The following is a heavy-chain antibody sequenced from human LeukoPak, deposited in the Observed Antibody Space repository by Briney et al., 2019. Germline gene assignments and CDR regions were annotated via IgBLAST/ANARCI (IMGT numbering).Heavy chain of an antibody. V-gene: IGHV1-2*02. D-gene: IGHD1-26*01. CDR1: GYTLIGYY. CDR2: INPKSGGQ. Sequence: GASVTVSFKASGYTLIGYYMHWVRQAPGQGLEWVGWINPKSGGQNYARKFQGRVTVTRDMSINTAYVGVSGLTSADKAVYYRVISRLSLVGATTFDYWGQGALVGVSS. CDR3: VISRLSLVGATTFDY. J-gene: IGHJ4*02.